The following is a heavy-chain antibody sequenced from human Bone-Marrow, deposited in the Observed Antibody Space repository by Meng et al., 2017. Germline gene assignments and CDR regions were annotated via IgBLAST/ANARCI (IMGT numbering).Heavy chain of an antibody. CDR2: ISAYNGNT. D-gene: IGHD6-25*01. CDR3: ARDLSGWVRY. CDR1: GYTFTSYG. Sequence: ASVKVSCKASGYTFTSYGISWVRQAPGQGLEWMGWISAYNGNTNYAQQLQGRVTMTTDTSTSTAYMELMNLRSVDTAVYYCARDLSGWVRYWGQGTLVTVSS. V-gene: IGHV1-18*01. J-gene: IGHJ4*02.